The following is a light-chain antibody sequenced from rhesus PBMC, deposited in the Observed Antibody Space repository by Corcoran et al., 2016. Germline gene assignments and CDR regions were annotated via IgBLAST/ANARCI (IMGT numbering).Light chain of an antibody. J-gene: IGKJ1*01. CDR1: QSISSW. V-gene: IGKV1-22*01. Sequence: DIQMTQSPFSLSASVGDTVTITCRASQSISSWLAWYQQKPGKALNLLNYKASSLQSGVPSRLSGSGSGTDFTLPISSLRSENFATSYCQQYNSGPRTFGQGTKVEIK. CDR2: KAS. CDR3: QQYNSGPRT.